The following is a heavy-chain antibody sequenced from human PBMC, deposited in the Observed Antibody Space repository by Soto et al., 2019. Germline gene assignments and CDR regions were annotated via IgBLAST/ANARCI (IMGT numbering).Heavy chain of an antibody. J-gene: IGHJ4*02. Sequence: SETLSLTCAVYGGSFSGYYWSWIRQPPGKGLEWIGEINHSGSTNYNPSLKSRVTISVDTSKNQFSLKLSSVTAADTAVYYCARERGYYDSSGYYYPFDYWGQGTLVTVSS. D-gene: IGHD3-22*01. CDR3: ARERGYYDSSGYYYPFDY. CDR1: GGSFSGYY. CDR2: INHSGST. V-gene: IGHV4-34*01.